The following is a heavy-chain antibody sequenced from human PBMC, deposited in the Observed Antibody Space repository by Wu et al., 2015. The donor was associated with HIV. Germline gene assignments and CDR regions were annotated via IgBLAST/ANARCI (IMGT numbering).Heavy chain of an antibody. J-gene: IGHJ3*02. D-gene: IGHD2-8*02. CDR1: GYTFTGYY. V-gene: IGHV1-2*02. Sequence: QVQLVQSGAEVKKPGASVKVSCKASGYTFTGYYMHWVRQAPGQGLEWMGWINPNSGGTNYAQKFQGRVTMTRDTSISTAYMELSRLRSDDTAVYYCARAPQKIPSTGAFDIWGQGTMVTVSS. CDR3: ARAPQKIPSTGAFDI. CDR2: INPNSGGT.